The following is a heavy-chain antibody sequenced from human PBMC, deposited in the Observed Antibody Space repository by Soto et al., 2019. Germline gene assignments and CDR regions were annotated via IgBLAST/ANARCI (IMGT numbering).Heavy chain of an antibody. V-gene: IGHV3-21*01. CDR2: ISSSSSYI. Sequence: PGGSLRLSCAASGSTFSSYSMNWVRQAPGKGLEWVSSISSSSSYIYYADSVKGRFIISRDNAKNSLYLQMNSLRAEDTAVYYCARDTHDAAAGTTTDYWGQGTLVTVSS. CDR3: ARDTHDAAAGTTTDY. CDR1: GSTFSSYS. J-gene: IGHJ4*02. D-gene: IGHD6-13*01.